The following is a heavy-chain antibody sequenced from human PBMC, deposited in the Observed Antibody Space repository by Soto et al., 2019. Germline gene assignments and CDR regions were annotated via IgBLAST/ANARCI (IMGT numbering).Heavy chain of an antibody. Sequence: SETLSLTCTVSGGSISSYYWSWIRQPPGKGLEWIGYIYYSGSTNYNPSLKSRVTISVDTSKNQFSLKLSSVTAADTAVYYCARVESGGYSYGYGRGWFDPWGQGTLVTVSS. CDR2: IYYSGST. CDR1: GGSISSYY. V-gene: IGHV4-59*01. J-gene: IGHJ5*02. CDR3: ARVESGGYSYGYGRGWFDP. D-gene: IGHD5-18*01.